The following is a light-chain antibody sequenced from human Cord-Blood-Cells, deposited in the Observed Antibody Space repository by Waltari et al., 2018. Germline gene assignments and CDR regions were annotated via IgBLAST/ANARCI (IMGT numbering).Light chain of an antibody. CDR2: DVI. CDR3: SSYTSSSTYV. Sequence: QSALTQPDSVSGSPGQSTTTPFTGTSSDVGGYNYVSWYQQHPVKAPKLRSYDVITRPSVVSNRFSGSKSCNTASLTSSGLEAEDESYYYGSSYTSSSTYVFGTVTKVTVL. J-gene: IGLJ1*01. V-gene: IGLV2-14*01. CDR1: SSDVGGYNY.